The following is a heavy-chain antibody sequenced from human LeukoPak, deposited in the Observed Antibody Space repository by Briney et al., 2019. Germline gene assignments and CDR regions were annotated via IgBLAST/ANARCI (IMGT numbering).Heavy chain of an antibody. D-gene: IGHD2-15*01. V-gene: IGHV4-39*07. J-gene: IGHJ6*03. CDR3: ARDLGGYPFFMDV. Sequence: SETLSLTCSVSGGSIRSGDHHWAWVRQPPGKGLEFIGSLDESGRPYYNRPLKSRVSISGDTSGKQFSLNLTSVTAADTAVCFCARDLGGYPFFMDVWGRGTTVIVSS. CDR2: LDESGRP. CDR1: GGSIRSGDHH.